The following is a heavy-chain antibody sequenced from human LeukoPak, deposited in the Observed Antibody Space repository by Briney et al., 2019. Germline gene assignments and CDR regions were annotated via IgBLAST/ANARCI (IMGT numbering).Heavy chain of an antibody. V-gene: IGHV3-23*01. CDR2: ISGPGSST. CDR1: GFTVSNNY. Sequence: GGSLRLSCAASGFTVSNNYMTWVRQAPGKGLEWVSAISGPGSSTYYADSAKGRFTISRDNSKNTLYLQMNSLRAEDTAVYYCAKPGGPGIAARGAFELWGQGTMVTVSS. J-gene: IGHJ3*01. D-gene: IGHD6-25*01. CDR3: AKPGGPGIAARGAFEL.